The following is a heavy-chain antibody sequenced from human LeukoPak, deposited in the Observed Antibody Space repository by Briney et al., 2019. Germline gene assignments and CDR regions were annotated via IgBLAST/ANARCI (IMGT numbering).Heavy chain of an antibody. CDR1: GFTFSSYE. Sequence: GGSLRPSCAASGFTFSSYEMHWVRQAPGKGLEWVADISSSGTTIYYADSVKGRFTISRDNAKNSLYLQMNSLRAEDTAVYYCARLLVATPGVDPWGQGTLVTVSP. D-gene: IGHD5-12*01. CDR2: ISSSGTTI. J-gene: IGHJ5*02. V-gene: IGHV3-48*03. CDR3: ARLLVATPGVDP.